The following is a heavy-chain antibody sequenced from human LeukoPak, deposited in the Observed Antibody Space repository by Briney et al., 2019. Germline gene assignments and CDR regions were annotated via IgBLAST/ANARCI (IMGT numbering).Heavy chain of an antibody. V-gene: IGHV1-18*01. CDR3: ARDRGDLTMIP. J-gene: IGHJ5*02. D-gene: IGHD3-22*01. CDR1: GYTFTSYG. CDR2: ISGYNGNT. Sequence: ASVKVSCKASGYTFTSYGISWVRQAPGQGLEWMGWISGYNGNTNYAQEKLQGRVTTTTDTSTSTAYMELSRLRSDDTAVYYCARDRGDLTMIPWGQGTLVTVSS.